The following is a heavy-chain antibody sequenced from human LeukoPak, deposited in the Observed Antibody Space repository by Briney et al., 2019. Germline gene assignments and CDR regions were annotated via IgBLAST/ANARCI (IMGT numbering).Heavy chain of an antibody. CDR2: INSDGTST. J-gene: IGHJ4*02. D-gene: IGHD2-8*01. CDR1: GFXFSNYW. Sequence: PGGSLRLSCAASGFXFSNYWIHWVRQAPGKGLEWVSRINSDGTSTSYADSVKGRFTISRDNAKNTLYLQMNSLRAEDTAVYYCATSPLIALDWGQGTLVTVSS. V-gene: IGHV3-74*01. CDR3: ATSPLIALD.